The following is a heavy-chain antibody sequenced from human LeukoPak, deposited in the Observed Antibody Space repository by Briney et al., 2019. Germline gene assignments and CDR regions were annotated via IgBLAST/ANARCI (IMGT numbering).Heavy chain of an antibody. D-gene: IGHD4-17*01. CDR3: ARGSMTTVTTNYYYYYMDV. Sequence: SVKVSCKASGGTFSSYTISWVRQAPGQGLEWMGRIIPILGIANYAQKFQGRVTITADKSTSTAYMELGSLRSEDTAVYYCARGSMTTVTTNYYYYYMDVWGKGTTVTVSS. CDR1: GGTFSSYT. CDR2: IIPILGIA. V-gene: IGHV1-69*02. J-gene: IGHJ6*03.